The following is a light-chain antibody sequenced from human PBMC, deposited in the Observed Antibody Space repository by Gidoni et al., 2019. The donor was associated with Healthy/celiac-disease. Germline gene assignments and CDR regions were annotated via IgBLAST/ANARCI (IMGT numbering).Light chain of an antibody. CDR1: QSVSSSY. V-gene: IGKV3-20*01. CDR2: GAS. CDR3: QQYGSSPT. J-gene: IGKJ4*01. Sequence: ELVLTRSPGTLSLSPGERAALSCRASQSVSSSYLAWYQQKPGQAPRLLIYGASSRATGIPDRFSGSGSGTDFTLTISRLEPEDFAVYDCQQYGSSPTFXGXTKVEIK.